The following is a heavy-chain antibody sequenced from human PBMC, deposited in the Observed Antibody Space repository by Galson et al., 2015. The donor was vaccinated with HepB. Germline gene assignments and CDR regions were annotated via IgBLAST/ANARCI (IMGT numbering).Heavy chain of an antibody. CDR3: ARVVRGVMRFPNYYYYGMDV. D-gene: IGHD3-10*01. CDR2: INHSGTA. CDR1: GGSFSDYY. J-gene: IGHJ6*02. V-gene: IGHV4-34*01. Sequence: ETLSLTCAVYGGSFSDYYWSWIRQSPGKGLEWIGEINHSGTANYNPSLKSRVSLLVDTSKNQFALKVGSVTATDTAVYYCARVVRGVMRFPNYYYYGMDVWGQGTSVTVSS.